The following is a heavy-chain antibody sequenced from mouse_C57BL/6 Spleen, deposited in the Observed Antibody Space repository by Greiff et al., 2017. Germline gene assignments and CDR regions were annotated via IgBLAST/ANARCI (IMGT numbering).Heavy chain of an antibody. J-gene: IGHJ4*01. CDR1: GFTFSDYY. Sequence: EVQVVESEGGLVQPGSSMKLSCTASGFTFSDYYMAWVRQVPEKGLEWVANINYDGSSTYYLASLKSRFIISRDNAKNILYLQSSSLKSEDTSTYYCARRDSHYAMDYWGQGTSVTVSS. CDR3: ARRDSHYAMDY. V-gene: IGHV5-16*01. D-gene: IGHD2-12*01. CDR2: INYDGSST.